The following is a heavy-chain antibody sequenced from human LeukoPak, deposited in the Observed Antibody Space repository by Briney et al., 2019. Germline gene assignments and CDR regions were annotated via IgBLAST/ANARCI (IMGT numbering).Heavy chain of an antibody. CDR1: GGSISSYY. CDR2: IYYIGST. V-gene: IGHV4-59*01. CDR3: ARMFYFDTSGKFDY. Sequence: LSETLSLTCSVSGGSISSYYWSWIRQPPGKGLEWIGYIYYIGSTTYNPSLKSRVTLSVDTSKNQFSLKLSSVTAADTAIYYCARMFYFDTSGKFDYWGQGTLVTVSS. J-gene: IGHJ4*02. D-gene: IGHD3-22*01.